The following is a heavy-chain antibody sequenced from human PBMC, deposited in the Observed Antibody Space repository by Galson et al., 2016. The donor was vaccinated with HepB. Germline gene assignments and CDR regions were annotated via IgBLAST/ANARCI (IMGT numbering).Heavy chain of an antibody. CDR2: ISGSSGVT. Sequence: SLRLSCAASGFTFSTYDMNWVRQAPGKGLEWVSRISGSSGVTYYADSVKGRLTISRDNAQNSLFLQMDSLRGEDTAVYYCVRERDGRFFDYWGQGTLVTVSS. CDR1: GFTFSTYD. D-gene: IGHD3-16*01. CDR3: VRERDGRFFDY. J-gene: IGHJ4*02. V-gene: IGHV3-21*03.